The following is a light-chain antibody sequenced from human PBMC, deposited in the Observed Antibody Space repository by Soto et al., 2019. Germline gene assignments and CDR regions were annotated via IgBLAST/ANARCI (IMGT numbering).Light chain of an antibody. CDR3: SSYKRSQILI. J-gene: IGLJ2*01. CDR2: EVN. V-gene: IGLV2-14*01. CDR1: SSDIGGYNY. Sequence: QSALTQPASVSGSPGQSITISCTGTSSDIGGYNYVSWYQQHPGNAPKLLIYEVNNRPSGVSDRFSGSKSGNTASLTVSGLQTEDEADYFCSSYKRSQILIFGGGTKLTVL.